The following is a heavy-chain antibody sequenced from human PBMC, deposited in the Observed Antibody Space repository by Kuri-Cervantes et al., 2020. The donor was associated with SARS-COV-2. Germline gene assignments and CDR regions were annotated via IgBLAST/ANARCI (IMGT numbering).Heavy chain of an antibody. CDR2: INHSGGNT. D-gene: IGHD6-19*01. CDR3: ARSWAGCFEV. V-gene: IGHV4-59*01. J-gene: IGHJ3*01. CDR1: GGFISAYY. Sequence: GSLRPSCAVSGGFISAYYWSWIRQSPGQGLQWIGYINHSGGNTNYNPSLKSRVTISVDTSKNQVSLKLSSVTAADTAVYYCARSWAGCFEVWGQGRAVTVSS.